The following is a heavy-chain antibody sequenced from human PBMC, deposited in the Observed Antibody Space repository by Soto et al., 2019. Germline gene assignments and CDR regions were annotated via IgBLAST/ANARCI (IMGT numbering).Heavy chain of an antibody. CDR1: GFTFSSYN. V-gene: IGHV3-33*01. Sequence: GWSLRLSCGAFGFTFSSYNMHWVRQAPGRGLEWVSFILYDGGNELYADSVKGRFTISRDNSKNTLYLQMNSLRADDMAVYYCARVPGFSSTSVDYWGQGTLVTVSS. D-gene: IGHD6-13*01. CDR3: ARVPGFSSTSVDY. CDR2: ILYDGGNE. J-gene: IGHJ4*02.